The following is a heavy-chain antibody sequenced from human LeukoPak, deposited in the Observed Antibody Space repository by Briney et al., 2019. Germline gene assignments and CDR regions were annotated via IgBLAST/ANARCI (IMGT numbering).Heavy chain of an antibody. CDR1: GGSLSSYY. J-gene: IGHJ5*02. CDR3: ARAVRVGASNWFDP. Sequence: SETLSLTCTLSGGSLSSYYWSWVRQPPGKGLEWIGYIYYSGSTNYNPSLKSRVTISVDTSKNQFSLKLSSVTAADAAVYYCARAVRVGASNWFDPWGQGTLVTVSS. V-gene: IGHV4-59*01. CDR2: IYYSGST. D-gene: IGHD1-26*01.